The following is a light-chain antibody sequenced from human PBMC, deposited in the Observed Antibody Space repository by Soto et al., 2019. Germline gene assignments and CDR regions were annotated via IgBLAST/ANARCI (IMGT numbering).Light chain of an antibody. CDR2: AAS. Sequence: DIPMTQSPSSLSASVGDRVTITCRASQGISNYLAWYQQKPGKVPKLLIYAASTLHSGVPSRFSGSGSGTDFTLTISSLQPEDVATYYCQKFNSDPFTVGPGTKVEIK. J-gene: IGKJ3*01. CDR1: QGISNY. CDR3: QKFNSDPFT. V-gene: IGKV1-27*01.